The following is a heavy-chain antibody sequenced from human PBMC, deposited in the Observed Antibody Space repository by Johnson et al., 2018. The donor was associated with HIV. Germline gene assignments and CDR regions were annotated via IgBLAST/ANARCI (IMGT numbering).Heavy chain of an antibody. Sequence: EVQLVESGGGLIQPGGSLRLSCAASGFTFSSYDMHWVRQATGKGLEWVSAIGTAGDTYYPGSVKGRFTISRENAKNSLYLQMNSLRAEDTAVFYCARDAKVGYGDAFDIWGHGTMVTVSS. V-gene: IGHV3-13*01. CDR2: IGTAGDT. CDR3: ARDAKVGYGDAFDI. D-gene: IGHD5-12*01. J-gene: IGHJ3*02. CDR1: GFTFSSYD.